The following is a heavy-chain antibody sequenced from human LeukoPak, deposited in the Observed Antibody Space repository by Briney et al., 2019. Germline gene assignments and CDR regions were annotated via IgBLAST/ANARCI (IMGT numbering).Heavy chain of an antibody. CDR3: ARYPTYYYDSSGSRYFDY. V-gene: IGHV4-39*01. Sequence: PSETLSLTCTVSGDSISSPSYYWGWIRQPPGKGLEWIGSIYFTGSTHYNPSLKSRLTMSVDTSKNQLSLRLSSVTAADTAVYYCARYPTYYYDSSGSRYFDYWGQGTLVTVSS. D-gene: IGHD3-22*01. CDR2: IYFTGST. CDR1: GDSISSPSYY. J-gene: IGHJ4*02.